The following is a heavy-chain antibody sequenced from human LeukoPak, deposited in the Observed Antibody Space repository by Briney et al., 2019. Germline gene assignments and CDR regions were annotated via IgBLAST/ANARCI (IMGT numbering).Heavy chain of an antibody. CDR3: ARELVDCSGGSCYRDAFDI. D-gene: IGHD2-15*01. Sequence: ASVKVSCKASGGTFSSYAISWVRQAPGQGLEWMGIINPSGGSTSYAQKFQGRVTMTRDTSTSTVYMELSSLRSEDTAVYYCARELVDCSGGSCYRDAFDIWGQGTMVTVSS. V-gene: IGHV1-46*01. J-gene: IGHJ3*02. CDR1: GGTFSSYA. CDR2: INPSGGST.